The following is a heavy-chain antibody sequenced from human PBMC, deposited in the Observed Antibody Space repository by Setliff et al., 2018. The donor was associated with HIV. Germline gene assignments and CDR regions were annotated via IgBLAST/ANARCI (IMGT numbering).Heavy chain of an antibody. CDR2: ISTYSGNT. J-gene: IGHJ4*02. CDR3: ARVRGWSRTHTRGFDY. CDR1: GYTFTNYD. V-gene: IGHV1-18*01. Sequence: EASVKVSCKASGYTFTNYDISWVRQAPGHGLKWMGWISTYSGNTDYAQKLQGRVTMTADTSTSTAYMELRSLRSDDTAVYYCARVRGWSRTHTRGFDYWGQGTLVTVSS. D-gene: IGHD3-10*01.